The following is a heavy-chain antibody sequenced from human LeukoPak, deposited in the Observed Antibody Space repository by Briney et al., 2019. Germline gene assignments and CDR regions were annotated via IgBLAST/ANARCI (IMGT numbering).Heavy chain of an antibody. Sequence: GASVKVSCKASGYTFTSYGISWVRQAPGQGLEWMGWISGYNGNTNYAQKLQGRVTMTPDTSTSTAYMELRSLRSDDTAVYYCARKGRCTYGYYYMDVWGKGTTVTVSS. V-gene: IGHV1-18*01. CDR3: ARKGRCTYGYYYMDV. J-gene: IGHJ6*03. D-gene: IGHD2-8*01. CDR2: ISGYNGNT. CDR1: GYTFTSYG.